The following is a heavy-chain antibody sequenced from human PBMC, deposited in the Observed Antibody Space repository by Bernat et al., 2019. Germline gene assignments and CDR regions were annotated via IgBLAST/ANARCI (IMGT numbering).Heavy chain of an antibody. Sequence: QVQLVESGGGVVQPGRSLRLSCVASGFTFSDYSLHWVRQAPGKGLEWVAVVSYDGRNKYYADSVQARFIISRDDSENTLYLQMDSLKSEDTAVYYCVRDGAALYYYHGMDVWGRGTTVTVSS. CDR2: VSYDGRNK. D-gene: IGHD6-25*01. V-gene: IGHV3-30*04. CDR3: VRDGAALYYYHGMDV. CDR1: GFTFSDYS. J-gene: IGHJ6*02.